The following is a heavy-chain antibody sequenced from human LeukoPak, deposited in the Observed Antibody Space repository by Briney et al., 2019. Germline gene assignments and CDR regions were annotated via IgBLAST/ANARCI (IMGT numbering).Heavy chain of an antibody. CDR2: IIDNGGST. CDR3: AKGLRTGVGPYMGYHYYMDV. D-gene: IGHD3-16*01. V-gene: IGHV3-23*01. Sequence: GGSLTLSCAASGFTFSGCAMSWVRQAPGKGPEWVSGIIDNGGSTYYADSVKGRFTISRDNSKNTLYLQMNSLRDEDTGVYYCAKGLRTGVGPYMGYHYYMDVWGKGATVTVSS. J-gene: IGHJ6*03. CDR1: GFTFSGCA.